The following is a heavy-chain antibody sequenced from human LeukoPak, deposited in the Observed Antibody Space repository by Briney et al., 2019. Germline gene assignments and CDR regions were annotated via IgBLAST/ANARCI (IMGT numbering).Heavy chain of an antibody. J-gene: IGHJ4*02. CDR2: IIPIFGTA. Sequence: ASVKVSCKASGGTFSSYAISWVRQAPGQGLEWMGGIIPIFGTANYAQKFQGRVTITADESTCTDYMELSGLRSEDTAVYYCARXGXWNXXXYWXQGTLVTVSS. V-gene: IGHV1-69*13. CDR3: ARXGXWNXXXY. D-gene: IGHD1/OR15-1a*01. CDR1: GGTFSSYA.